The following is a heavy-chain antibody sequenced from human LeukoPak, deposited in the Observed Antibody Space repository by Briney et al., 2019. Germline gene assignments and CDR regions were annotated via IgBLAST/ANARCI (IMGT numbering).Heavy chain of an antibody. V-gene: IGHV4-38-2*02. Sequence: SETLSPTCTVSGYSISSGYYWGWIRQPPGKGLEWIGSIYHSGSTYYNPSLKSRVTISVDTSKNQFSLKLSSVTAADTAVYYCARVAAVAQGLFDYWGQGTLVTVSS. J-gene: IGHJ4*02. CDR2: IYHSGST. D-gene: IGHD6-19*01. CDR3: ARVAAVAQGLFDY. CDR1: GYSISSGYY.